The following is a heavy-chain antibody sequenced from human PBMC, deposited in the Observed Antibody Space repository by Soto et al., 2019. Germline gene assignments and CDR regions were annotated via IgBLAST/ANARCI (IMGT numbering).Heavy chain of an antibody. CDR2: MNPTTGNS. CDR3: ASGPFGDWLLKY. CDR1: GYTFTTYD. V-gene: IGHV1-8*01. Sequence: GVSVKVSCKASGYTFTTYDVHWVRQATGQGLAWMGWMNPTTGNSLFAQRFLGRVTLTRDTSISTAYMELTGLKSVDPATYYCASGPFGDWLLKYWGQGILVTVSS. J-gene: IGHJ4*02. D-gene: IGHD3-3*02.